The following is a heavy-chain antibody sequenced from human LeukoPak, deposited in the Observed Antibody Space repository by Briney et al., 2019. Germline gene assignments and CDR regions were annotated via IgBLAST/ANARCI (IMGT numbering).Heavy chain of an antibody. D-gene: IGHD6-19*01. CDR1: GYSFTSYW. CDR3: ATGCGSGRGAFDI. V-gene: IGHV5-51*01. CDR2: IYPGDSDS. Sequence: GESLKISCVASGYSFTSYWIGWVRQMPGKGLEWMGIIYPGDSDSRYSPSFQGQVTFSADKSISTAYLHWSSLKGSDTAMYYCATGCGSGRGAFDIWGRGTKVTVSS. J-gene: IGHJ3*02.